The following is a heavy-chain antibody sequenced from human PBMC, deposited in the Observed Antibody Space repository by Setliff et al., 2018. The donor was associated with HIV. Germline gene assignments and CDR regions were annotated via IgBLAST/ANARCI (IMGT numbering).Heavy chain of an antibody. CDR3: ARGPGNYLSYFYGMDV. V-gene: IGHV3-48*01. CDR1: GFTFHTYT. CDR2: ISSSSITT. Sequence: GGSLRLSCAASGFTFHTYTINWVRQAPGKGLEWVSYISSSSITTYYADSAKGRFIVSRDKAQNSLYLQMNILRAEDTAMYYCARGPGNYLSYFYGMDVWGQGTTVTVSS. J-gene: IGHJ6*02. D-gene: IGHD4-4*01.